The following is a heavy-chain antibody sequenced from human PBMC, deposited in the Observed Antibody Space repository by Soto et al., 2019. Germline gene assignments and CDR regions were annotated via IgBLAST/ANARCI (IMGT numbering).Heavy chain of an antibody. V-gene: IGHV1-69*12. J-gene: IGHJ6*02. D-gene: IGHD3-10*01. CDR1: GGTFSSYA. CDR2: IIPIFGTA. CDR3: AREGGSGNYRDYAMDV. Sequence: QVQLVQSGAEVKKPGSSVKVSCKASGGTFSSYAISWVRQAPGQGLAWMGGIIPIFGTANYAQKFQGRVTITADESTSKAYMELSSMRSEDTAVDYCAREGGSGNYRDYAMDVWGQGTTVTVSS.